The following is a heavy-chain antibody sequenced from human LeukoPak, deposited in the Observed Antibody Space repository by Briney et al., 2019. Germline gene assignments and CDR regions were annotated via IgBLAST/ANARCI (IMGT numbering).Heavy chain of an antibody. CDR2: IYYSGST. CDR1: GGSISSYY. V-gene: IGHV4-59*01. Sequence: PSETLSLTCTVSGGSISSYYWSWIRQPPGKGLEWIGYIYYSGSTNYNPSLKSRVTISVDTSKNQFSLKLSSVTAADTAVYYCARVGGCSGGSCYYWDYYYYMDVWGKGTTVTISS. J-gene: IGHJ6*03. D-gene: IGHD2-15*01. CDR3: ARVGGCSGGSCYYWDYYYYMDV.